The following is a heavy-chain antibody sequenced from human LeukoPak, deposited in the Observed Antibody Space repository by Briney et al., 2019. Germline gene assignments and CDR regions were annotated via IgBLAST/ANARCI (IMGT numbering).Heavy chain of an antibody. CDR2: ISYDGSNK. D-gene: IGHD3-10*01. Sequence: GGSLRLSCAASGFTFSNSAMHWVRQAPGKGLEWVAVISYDGSNKYYADSVKGRFTISRDNSKNTLYLQMNSLRAEDTAVYYCARELLYNWFDPWGQGTLVTVSS. CDR1: GFTFSNSA. CDR3: ARELLYNWFDP. V-gene: IGHV3-30*04. J-gene: IGHJ5*02.